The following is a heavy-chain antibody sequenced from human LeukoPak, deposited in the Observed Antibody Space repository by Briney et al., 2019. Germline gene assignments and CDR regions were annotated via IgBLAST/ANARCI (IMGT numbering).Heavy chain of an antibody. CDR2: IYYSGST. V-gene: IGHV4-59*01. Sequence: SETLSLTCTVSGCSISSYYWSWIRQPPGKGLEWIGYIYYSGSTNYNPSLKCRVTISVDTSKNQFTLKLSSVTAADTAVYYCARGVAVATNPMDYWGQGTLVTVSS. CDR1: GCSISSYY. J-gene: IGHJ4*02. CDR3: ARGVAVATNPMDY. D-gene: IGHD6-19*01.